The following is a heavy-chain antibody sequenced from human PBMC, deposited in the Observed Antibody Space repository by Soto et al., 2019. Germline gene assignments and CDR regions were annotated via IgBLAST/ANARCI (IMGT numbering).Heavy chain of an antibody. CDR2: IHYSGTT. V-gene: IGHV4-59*11. CDR3: ARYNSYAIDY. J-gene: IGHJ4*02. CDR1: GFPFSNHA. D-gene: IGHD2-8*01. Sequence: PVGSLRLSCAASGFPFSNHAMSWIRQPPGKGLEWIANIHYSGTTNYNPSLASRVTLSVDTSKNQFSLKMTSVTAADRAMYFCARYNSYAIDYWGRGTLVTVS.